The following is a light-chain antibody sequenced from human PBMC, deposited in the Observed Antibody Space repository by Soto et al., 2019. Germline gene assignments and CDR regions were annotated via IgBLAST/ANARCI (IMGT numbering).Light chain of an antibody. CDR1: QSIDSW. Sequence: DIQMTQSPSTLSESVGDRVTITCRASQSIDSWLAWYQQKPGKAPNLLIYKASSLESGVPSRFSGSGSGTEFTLTISSLQPDDSATYYCQQFHRYPVTFGQGTKVEI. CDR2: KAS. J-gene: IGKJ1*01. CDR3: QQFHRYPVT. V-gene: IGKV1-5*03.